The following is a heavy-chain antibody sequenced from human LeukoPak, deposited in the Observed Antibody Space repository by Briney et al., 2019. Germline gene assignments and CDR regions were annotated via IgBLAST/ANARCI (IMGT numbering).Heavy chain of an antibody. CDR1: GFTFSSYA. J-gene: IGHJ4*02. CDR3: ARSSIAAYHFDY. V-gene: IGHV3-30*04. D-gene: IGHD6-6*01. CDR2: ISYDGSNK. Sequence: GGSLRLSCAASGFTFSSYAMHWVRQAPGKGLEWVAVISYDGSNKYYADSVKGRFTISRDNSKNTLYLQMNSLRAEDTAVYYCARSSIAAYHFDYWGQGTLVSVSS.